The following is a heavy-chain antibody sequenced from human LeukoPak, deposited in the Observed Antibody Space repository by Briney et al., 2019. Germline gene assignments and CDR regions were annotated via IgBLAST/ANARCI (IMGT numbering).Heavy chain of an antibody. Sequence: ASVKVSCKASGYTFTSYYMHWVRQAPGQGLEWMGIINPSGGSTSYAQKFQGRVTMTRDTSTSTVYMELSSLRSEDTAVFYCARDSPISGTYYGGLGYWGQGTLVTVSS. CDR1: GYTFTSYY. CDR3: ARDSPISGTYYGGLGY. V-gene: IGHV1-46*01. D-gene: IGHD1-26*01. J-gene: IGHJ4*02. CDR2: INPSGGST.